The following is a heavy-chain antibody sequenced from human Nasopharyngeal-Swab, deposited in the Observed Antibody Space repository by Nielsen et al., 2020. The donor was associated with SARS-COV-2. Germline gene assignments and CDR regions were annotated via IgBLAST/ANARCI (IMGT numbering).Heavy chain of an antibody. D-gene: IGHD6-13*01. Sequence: WIRQPPGKALEWLAHIFSNDEKSYSTSLKSRLTISKDTSKSQVVLTMTNMDPVDTATYYCARTRNSSWTLKYYFDYWGQGTLVTVSS. CDR3: ARTRNSSWTLKYYFDY. CDR2: IFSNDEK. J-gene: IGHJ4*02. V-gene: IGHV2-26*01.